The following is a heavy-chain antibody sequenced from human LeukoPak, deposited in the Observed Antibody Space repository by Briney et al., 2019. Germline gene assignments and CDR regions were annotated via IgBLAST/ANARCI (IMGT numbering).Heavy chain of an antibody. V-gene: IGHV4-34*01. CDR3: ARRDSSSWYGSHFDY. D-gene: IGHD6-13*01. CDR1: GGSFSGYY. Sequence: PSETLSLTCAVYGGSFSGYYWSWIRQPPGKGLEWIGEINHSGSTNYNPSLKSRVTISVDTSKNQFSLKLSSVTAADTAVYYCARRDSSSWYGSHFDYWGQGTLVTVSS. J-gene: IGHJ4*02. CDR2: INHSGST.